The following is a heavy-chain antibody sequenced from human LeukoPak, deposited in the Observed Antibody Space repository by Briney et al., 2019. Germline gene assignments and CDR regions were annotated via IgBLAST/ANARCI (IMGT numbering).Heavy chain of an antibody. CDR3: ATYYYDTTSGFY. J-gene: IGHJ4*02. CDR2: INPDSGGT. D-gene: IGHD3-22*01. V-gene: IGHV1-2*02. CDR1: GYTFTDYF. Sequence: ASVKVSCKASGYTFTDYFMHWVRQAPGQGLEWMGWINPDSGGTNYAQKFQGRVTMTRDTSISTAYMELSRLKSDDTALYYCATYYYDTTSGFYWGQGTLVTVSS.